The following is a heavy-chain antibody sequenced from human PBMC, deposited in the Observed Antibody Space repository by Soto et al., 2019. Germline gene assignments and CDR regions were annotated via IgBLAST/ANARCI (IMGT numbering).Heavy chain of an antibody. CDR1: GFTFSSYG. D-gene: IGHD2-2*01. CDR3: AKGGCSSTSCYVSQTSTSYYYYYYMDV. CDR2: LSYDGSNK. V-gene: IGHV3-30*18. Sequence: VQLVESGGGVVQPGRSLRLSCAASGFTFSSYGMHWVRQAPGKGLEWVAVLSYDGSNKYYADSVKGRFTISRDNSKNTLYLHMNSLRAEDTAVYYCAKGGCSSTSCYVSQTSTSYYYYYYMDVWGKGTTVTVSS. J-gene: IGHJ6*03.